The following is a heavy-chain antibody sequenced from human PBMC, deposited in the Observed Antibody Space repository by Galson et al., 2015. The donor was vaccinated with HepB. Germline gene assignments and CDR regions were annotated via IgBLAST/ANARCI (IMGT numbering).Heavy chain of an antibody. V-gene: IGHV3-23*01. J-gene: IGHJ4*02. Sequence: SLRLSCAASGFTFSSYAMSCVRQAPGKGLEWVSAISGSGGSTYYADSVKGRFTISRDNSKNTLYLQMNSLRAEDTAVYYCAKVTMVRGVVYYFDYWGQGTLVTVSS. CDR3: AKVTMVRGVVYYFDY. D-gene: IGHD3-10*01. CDR2: ISGSGGST. CDR1: GFTFSSYA.